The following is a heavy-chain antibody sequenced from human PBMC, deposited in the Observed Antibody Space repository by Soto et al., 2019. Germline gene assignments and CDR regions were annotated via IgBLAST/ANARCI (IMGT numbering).Heavy chain of an antibody. CDR1: GGSVSSGSYY. CDR3: ARFIYGNYFDY. V-gene: IGHV4-61*01. J-gene: IGHJ4*02. D-gene: IGHD3-10*01. Sequence: PSETLSLTCTVSGGSVSSGSYYWSWIRQPPGKGLEWIGYIYYSGSTNYNPSLKSRVTISVDTSKNQFSLKLSSVTAADTAVYYCARFIYGNYFDYWGQGTLVTVSS. CDR2: IYYSGST.